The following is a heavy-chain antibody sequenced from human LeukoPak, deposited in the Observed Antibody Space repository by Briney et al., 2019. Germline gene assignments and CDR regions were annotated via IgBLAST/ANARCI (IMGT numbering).Heavy chain of an antibody. D-gene: IGHD6-19*01. J-gene: IGHJ5*02. V-gene: IGHV3-21*01. CDR3: ARDSDSSGWYANNWFDP. CDR1: GFTFSSYS. CDR2: ISSSSSYI. Sequence: GGSLRLSCAPSGFTFSSYSMNWVRQAPGKGLEWVSSISSSSSYIYYADSVKGRFTISRDNAKNSLYLQMNSLRAEDTAVYYCARDSDSSGWYANNWFDPWGQGTLVTVSS.